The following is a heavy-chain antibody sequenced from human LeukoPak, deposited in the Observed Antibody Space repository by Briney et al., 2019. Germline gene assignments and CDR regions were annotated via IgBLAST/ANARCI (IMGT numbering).Heavy chain of an antibody. V-gene: IGHV3-15*01. D-gene: IGHD2/OR15-2a*01. Sequence: GGSLRLSCASSGFTFTDAWISWLRQAPGKGLEWIGLIKRKSDGGTTEYAAPMQGRFAISRDDSKDTLYLQMDTLKTEDTAVYYCATGSRGDFWGQGTLVTVSS. CDR1: GFTFTDAW. CDR2: IKRKSDGGTT. CDR3: ATGSRGDF. J-gene: IGHJ4*02.